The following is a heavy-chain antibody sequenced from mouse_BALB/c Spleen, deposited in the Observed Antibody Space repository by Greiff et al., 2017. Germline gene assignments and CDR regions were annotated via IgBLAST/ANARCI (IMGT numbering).Heavy chain of an antibody. CDR2: ISSGSSTI. CDR3: ARGSPFYGNYGYAMDY. D-gene: IGHD2-1*01. J-gene: IGHJ4*01. CDR1: GFTFSSFG. Sequence: DVMLVESGGGLVQPGGSRKLSCAASGFTFSSFGMHWVRQAPEKGLEWVAYISSGSSTIYYADTVKGRFTISRDNPKNTLFLQMTSLRSEDTAMYYCARGSPFYGNYGYAMDYWGQGTSVTVSS. V-gene: IGHV5-17*02.